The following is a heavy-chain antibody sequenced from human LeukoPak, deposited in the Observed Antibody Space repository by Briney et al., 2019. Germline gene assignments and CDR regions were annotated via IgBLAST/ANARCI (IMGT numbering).Heavy chain of an antibody. Sequence: GGSLRLSCAASGFTFSSYEMNWVRQAPGKGLEWVANIKQDGSEKYYVDSVKGRFTISRDNAKNSLYLQMNSLRAEDTAVYYCAREVGIMVRGVISYYYYYYYMDVWGKGTTVTISS. D-gene: IGHD3-10*01. V-gene: IGHV3-7*01. CDR3: AREVGIMVRGVISYYYYYYYMDV. CDR2: IKQDGSEK. J-gene: IGHJ6*03. CDR1: GFTFSSYE.